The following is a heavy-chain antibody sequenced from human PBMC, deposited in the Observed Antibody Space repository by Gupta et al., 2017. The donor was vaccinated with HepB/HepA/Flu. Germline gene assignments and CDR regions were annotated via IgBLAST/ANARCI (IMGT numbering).Heavy chain of an antibody. Sequence: LPLQESGPGLVTSSEALALTCTVSVDSISDHRYYWGWSRRTPGKCLEWIGSIFHTCNTFYNPALKSQVTISVDKSEHQLSPTLSSVTAQDTAGYDGARHREGQTTYSYYAYYYIDVWGKGTTVTVSS. CDR1: VDSISDHRYY. D-gene: IGHD1-1*01. CDR3: ARHREGQTTYSYYAYYYIDV. J-gene: IGHJ6*03. CDR2: IFHTCNT. V-gene: IGHV4-39*01.